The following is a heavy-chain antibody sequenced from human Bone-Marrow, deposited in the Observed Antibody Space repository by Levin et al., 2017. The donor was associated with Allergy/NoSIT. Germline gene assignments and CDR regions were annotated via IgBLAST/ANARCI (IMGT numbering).Heavy chain of an antibody. CDR1: GGSVSTYY. V-gene: IGHV4-59*02. CDR2: IYYNKRT. J-gene: IGHJ3*02. Sequence: PSETLSLTCTVSGGSVSTYYWSWIRQPPGKGLECIGYIYYNKRTYYNPSLKSRVTISADTSKNRVSLKLSSVTAADTAMYYCARDTSGYGQSNAFDIWGQGTMVTVSS. CDR3: ARDTSGYGQSNAFDI. D-gene: IGHD2-15*01.